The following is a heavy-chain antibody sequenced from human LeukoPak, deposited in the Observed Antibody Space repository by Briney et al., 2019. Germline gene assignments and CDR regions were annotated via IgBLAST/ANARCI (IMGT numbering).Heavy chain of an antibody. D-gene: IGHD6-13*01. J-gene: IGHJ4*02. CDR1: GFTVSSNC. V-gene: IGHV3-53*01. Sequence: GGSLRLSCAASGFTVSSNCMSWVRQAPGKGPEWVSVMYSGGSTFYADSVKGRFTISRDNSKNTLYLQMNSLRGEDTAVYYCARSSSSWPDYWGQRTLVTVSS. CDR3: ARSSSSWPDY. CDR2: MYSGGST.